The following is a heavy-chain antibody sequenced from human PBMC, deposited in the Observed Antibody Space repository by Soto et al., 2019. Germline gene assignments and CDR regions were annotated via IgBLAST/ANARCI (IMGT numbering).Heavy chain of an antibody. V-gene: IGHV3-33*01. D-gene: IGHD6-13*01. CDR1: GFTFSSYG. CDR3: ARGALIAAADYYYYGMEV. CDR2: IWYDGSNK. Sequence: GGSLRLSCAASGFTFSSYGMHWVRQAPGKGLEWVAVIWYDGSNKYYADSVKGRFTISRDNSKNTLYLQMNSLRAEDTAVYYCARGALIAAADYYYYGMEVWGQGTTVTVSS. J-gene: IGHJ6*02.